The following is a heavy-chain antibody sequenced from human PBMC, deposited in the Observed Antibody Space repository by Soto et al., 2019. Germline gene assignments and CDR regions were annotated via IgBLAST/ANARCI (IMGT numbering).Heavy chain of an antibody. CDR3: ARAPRDYYDSSGPRRYYYYGMDV. CDR2: ISYDGSNK. Sequence: LRLSCAASGFTFSSYAMHWVRQAPGKGLEWVAVISYDGSNKYYADSVKGRFTISRDNSKNTLYLQMNSLRAEDTAVYYCARAPRDYYDSSGPRRYYYYGMDVWGQGTTVTVSS. J-gene: IGHJ6*02. D-gene: IGHD3-22*01. CDR1: GFTFSSYA. V-gene: IGHV3-30-3*01.